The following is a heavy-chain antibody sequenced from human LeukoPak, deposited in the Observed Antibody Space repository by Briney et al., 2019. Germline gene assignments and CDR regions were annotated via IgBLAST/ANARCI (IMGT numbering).Heavy chain of an antibody. CDR3: AYYDSSGYYYGRLRY. D-gene: IGHD3-22*01. CDR1: GFTFNCHA. J-gene: IGHJ4*02. Sequence: GGSLRLSCAAYGFTFNCHAMSWVRQIPGKGLEWVSSVTADGTNTHFADSVKGRFTISRDNSKNTLYLHMNSLRVDDTAVYFCAYYDSSGYYYGRLRYWGQGTPVTVSS. CDR2: VTADGTNT. V-gene: IGHV3-23*01.